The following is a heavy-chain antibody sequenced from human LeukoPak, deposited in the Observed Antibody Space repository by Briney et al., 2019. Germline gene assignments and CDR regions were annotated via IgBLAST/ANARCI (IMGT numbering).Heavy chain of an antibody. CDR3: AAHEYYYDSSGYLL. V-gene: IGHV3-30*03. J-gene: IGHJ4*02. D-gene: IGHD3-22*01. CDR1: GFTFSSYG. CDR2: ISYDGSNK. Sequence: GGSLRLSCAASGFTFSSYGMHWVRQAPGKGLEWVAVISYDGSNKYYADSVKGRFTISRDNSKNTLYLQMNSLRAEDTAVYYCAAHEYYYDSSGYLLWGQGTLVTVSS.